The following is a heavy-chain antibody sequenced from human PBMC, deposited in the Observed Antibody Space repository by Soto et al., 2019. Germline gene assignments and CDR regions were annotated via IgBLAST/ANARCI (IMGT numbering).Heavy chain of an antibody. Sequence: ASVKGSCKASGYSFTDYHIHWVRQAPGQGLEWLGRINPKSGGTSTAQKFQGWVTMTTDTSISTASMELTRLTSDDTAIYYCARCHFPDCSSAFCSFCYNNYPYVW. CDR3: ARCHFPDCSSAFCSFCYNNYPYV. CDR1: GYSFTDYH. D-gene: IGHD4-4*01. V-gene: IGHV1-2*04. J-gene: IGHJ6*01. CDR2: INPKSGGT.